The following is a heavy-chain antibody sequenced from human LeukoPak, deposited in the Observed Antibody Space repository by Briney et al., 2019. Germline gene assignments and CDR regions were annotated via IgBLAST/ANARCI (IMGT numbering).Heavy chain of an antibody. V-gene: IGHV4-61*02. Sequence: SQTLSLTCTVSGGSISSGSYYWSWIRQPAWKGLEWIGRIYTSGSTNYNPSLKSRVTISVDTSKNQFSLKLSSVTAADTAVYYCASGETMVKDVWGKGTTVTISS. CDR3: ASGETMVKDV. D-gene: IGHD3-10*01. CDR2: IYTSGST. CDR1: GGSISSGSYY. J-gene: IGHJ6*04.